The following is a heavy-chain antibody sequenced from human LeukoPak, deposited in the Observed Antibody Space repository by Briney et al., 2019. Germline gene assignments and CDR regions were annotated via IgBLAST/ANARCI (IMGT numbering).Heavy chain of an antibody. V-gene: IGHV1-2*02. CDR3: ARTFYDTLDSDAFDF. J-gene: IGHJ3*01. CDR1: GYTFTGYY. CDR2: INPNSGGT. D-gene: IGHD2/OR15-2a*01. Sequence: ASVKVSCKASGYTFTGYYMHWVRQAPGQGLEWMGWINPNSGGTNYAQKFQGRVAMTRDTSISTAYMELSRLRSDDTAVYYCARTFYDTLDSDAFDFWGQGTMVIVSS.